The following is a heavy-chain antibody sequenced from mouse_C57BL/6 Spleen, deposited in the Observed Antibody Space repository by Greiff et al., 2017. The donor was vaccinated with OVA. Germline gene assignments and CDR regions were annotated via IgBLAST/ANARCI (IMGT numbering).Heavy chain of an antibody. CDR1: GYTFTNYW. CDR3: ARRGYYGSSPYAMDY. J-gene: IGHJ4*01. D-gene: IGHD1-1*01. Sequence: QVQLQQSGAELVRPGTSVKMSCKASGYTFTNYWIGWAKQRPGHGLEWIGDIYPGGGYTNYNEKFKGKATLTADKSSSTAYMQFSSLTSEDSAIYYCARRGYYGSSPYAMDYWGQGTSLTVSS. CDR2: IYPGGGYT. V-gene: IGHV1-63*01.